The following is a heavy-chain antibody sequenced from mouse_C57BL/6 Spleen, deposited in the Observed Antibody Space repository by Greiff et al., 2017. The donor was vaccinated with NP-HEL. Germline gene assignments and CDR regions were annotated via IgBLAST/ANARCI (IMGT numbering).Heavy chain of an antibody. D-gene: IGHD2-5*01. Sequence: QVQLQQSGAELVRPGTSVKVSCKASGYAFTNYLIEWVKQRPGQGLEWIGVINPGSGGTNYNEKFKGKATLTADKSSSTAYMQLSSLTSEDSAVYCCARSSYYSNYNPLADWGQGTLVTVSA. CDR3: ARSSYYSNYNPLAD. CDR2: INPGSGGT. J-gene: IGHJ3*01. V-gene: IGHV1-54*01. CDR1: GYAFTNYL.